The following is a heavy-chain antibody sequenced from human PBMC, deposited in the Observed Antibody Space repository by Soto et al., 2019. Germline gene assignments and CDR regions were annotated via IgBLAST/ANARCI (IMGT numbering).Heavy chain of an antibody. CDR3: AKEGCSGGICYGFDY. Sequence: QVQLVESGGGVVQPGRSLRLSCAASGFTFSSYGMHWVRQAPGKGLEWVAVMSWDGSDEFYEETVKGRFTVSRDNSRNTLYLQMHRLRPEDTAVYYCAKEGCSGGICYGFDYWGQGTLVTVSS. CDR2: MSWDGSDE. D-gene: IGHD2-15*01. J-gene: IGHJ4*02. CDR1: GFTFSSYG. V-gene: IGHV3-30*18.